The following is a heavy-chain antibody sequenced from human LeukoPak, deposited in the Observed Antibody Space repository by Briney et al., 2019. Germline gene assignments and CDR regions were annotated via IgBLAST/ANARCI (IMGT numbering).Heavy chain of an antibody. J-gene: IGHJ4*02. Sequence: SETLSLTCTVSGGSISSSSYYWGWIRQPPGKGLEWIGSIYYSGSTYYNPSLKSRVTISVDTSKNQFSLKLSSVTAADTAVYYCARDLKEYRYSCGWYDYWGQGTLVTVSS. D-gene: IGHD6-19*01. CDR3: ARDLKEYRYSCGWYDY. CDR1: GGSISSSSYY. CDR2: IYYSGST. V-gene: IGHV4-39*07.